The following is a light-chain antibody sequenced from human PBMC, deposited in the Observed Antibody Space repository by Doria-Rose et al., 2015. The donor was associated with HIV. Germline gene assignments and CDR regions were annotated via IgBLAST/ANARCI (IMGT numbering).Light chain of an antibody. CDR2: GSN. V-gene: IGLV1-40*01. CDR3: QSYDSSLGV. CDR1: SSNIGAGYD. J-gene: IGLJ1*01. Sequence: QSVVTQPPSVSGAPGQRVTISCTGSSSNIGAGYDVRWYQQLSGTVPKLLIYGSNNRPSGVPDRFSGSKSGTSASLAITGLQAEDEADYYCQSYDSSLGVFGTGTKVTVL.